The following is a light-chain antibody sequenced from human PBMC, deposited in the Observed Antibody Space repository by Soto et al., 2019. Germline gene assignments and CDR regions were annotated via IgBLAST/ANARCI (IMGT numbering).Light chain of an antibody. J-gene: IGKJ1*01. CDR3: QQYNNFST. Sequence: DIQMTQSPSTLSASIGDKVTITCRASQSISDWLAWYQQKPGKAPKLLIYDASNLESGVPSRFSGSVSGAEFTLTISSLQPDDFATYYCQQYNNFSTFGQGTEVEIK. V-gene: IGKV1-5*01. CDR2: DAS. CDR1: QSISDW.